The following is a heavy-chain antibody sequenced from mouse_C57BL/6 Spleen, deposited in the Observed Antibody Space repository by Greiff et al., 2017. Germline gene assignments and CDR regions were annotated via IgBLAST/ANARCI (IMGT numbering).Heavy chain of an antibody. D-gene: IGHD2-4*01. CDR1: GYTFTGYW. Sequence: VQLQQSGAELMKPGASVKLSCKATGYTFTGYWIEWVKQRPGHGLEWIGEILPGNGSTNYNEKFKGKATFTADTSSNTAYMQLSSLTTEDSAIYYCAREGAYDYAWFAYWGQGTLVTVSA. CDR3: AREGAYDYAWFAY. CDR2: ILPGNGST. V-gene: IGHV1-9*01. J-gene: IGHJ3*01.